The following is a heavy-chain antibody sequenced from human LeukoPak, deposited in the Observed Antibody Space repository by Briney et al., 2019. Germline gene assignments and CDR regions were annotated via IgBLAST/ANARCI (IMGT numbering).Heavy chain of an antibody. J-gene: IGHJ4*02. CDR3: ARAAAGREYFDY. V-gene: IGHV3-11*01. Sequence: PGGSLRLSCAASGFTFSDCYISWIRQAPGKGLEWVSYISSSGSTIYYADSVKGRFTISRDNAKSSLYLQMNSLRAEDTVVYYCARAAAGREYFDYWGQGTLVTVSS. CDR1: GFTFSDCY. D-gene: IGHD6-13*01. CDR2: ISSSGSTI.